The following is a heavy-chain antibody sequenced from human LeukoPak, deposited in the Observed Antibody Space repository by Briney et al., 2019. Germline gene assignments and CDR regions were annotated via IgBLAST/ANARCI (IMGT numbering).Heavy chain of an antibody. CDR2: IYTRGST. Sequence: PSETLSLTCTVSGGSINNYHWRWIRQPAGKGLEWIGRIYTRGSTNYNPSLKSRVTMSVDTSKNQFSLKLSSVTAADTAVYYCARGRYCSADICSGGDAFDIWGQGTMVSVSS. CDR1: GGSINNYH. D-gene: IGHD2-15*01. V-gene: IGHV4-4*07. J-gene: IGHJ3*02. CDR3: ARGRYCSADICSGGDAFDI.